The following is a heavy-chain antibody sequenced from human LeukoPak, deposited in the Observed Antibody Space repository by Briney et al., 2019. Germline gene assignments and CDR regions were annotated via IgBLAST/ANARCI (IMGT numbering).Heavy chain of an antibody. CDR2: LYSDGNT. CDR1: GFTVITND. Sequence: GGSLRLSCAASGFTVITNDMTWVRQAPGKGLEWVSVLYSDGNTKYADSVQGRVTISRDNSKNTLYLEMNSLSPDDTAVYYCARGVEPLAANALAYWGQGTLVTVSS. J-gene: IGHJ4*02. CDR3: ARGVEPLAANALAY. D-gene: IGHD1-14*01. V-gene: IGHV3-53*01.